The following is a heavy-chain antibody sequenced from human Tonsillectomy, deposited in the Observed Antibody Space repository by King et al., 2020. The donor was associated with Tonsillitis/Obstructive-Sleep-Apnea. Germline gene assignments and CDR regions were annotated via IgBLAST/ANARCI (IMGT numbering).Heavy chain of an antibody. CDR2: ISYDGSNK. CDR3: AKDLGETMIVVVLTNAFDI. D-gene: IGHD3-22*01. Sequence: VQLVESGGGVVQPGRSLRLSCAASGFTFSSYGMHWVRQAPGKGLEWVAVISYDGSNKYYADSVKGRFTISRDNSKNTLYLQMNSLRAEDTAVYYCAKDLGETMIVVVLTNAFDIWGQGTMVTVSS. J-gene: IGHJ3*02. V-gene: IGHV3-30*18. CDR1: GFTFSSYG.